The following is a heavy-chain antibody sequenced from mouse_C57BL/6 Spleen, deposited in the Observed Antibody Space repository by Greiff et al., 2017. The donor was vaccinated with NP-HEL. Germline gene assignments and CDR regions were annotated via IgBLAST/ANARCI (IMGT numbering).Heavy chain of an antibody. V-gene: IGHV1-15*01. CDR2: IDPETGGT. J-gene: IGHJ1*03. CDR1: GYTFTDYE. CDR3: PRRKDYGNCYGYFDV. D-gene: IGHD2-1*01. Sequence: QVQLKESGAELVRPGASVTLSCKASGYTFTDYEMHWVKQTPVHGLEWIGAIDPETGGTAYNQKFKGKAILTADKSSSTAYMELRSLTSEDSAVYYCPRRKDYGNCYGYFDVWGTGTTVTVSS.